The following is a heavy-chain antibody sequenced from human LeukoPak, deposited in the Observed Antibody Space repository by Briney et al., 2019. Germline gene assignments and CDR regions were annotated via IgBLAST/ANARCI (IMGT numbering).Heavy chain of an antibody. Sequence: SETLSLTCTVSGGSISSSSYYWGWIRQPPGKGLEWIGYIYHSGSTYYNPSLKSRVTISVDRSKNQFSLKLSSVTAADTAVYYCARDRYSSGWRDFDYWGQGTLVTVSS. D-gene: IGHD6-19*01. CDR2: IYHSGST. CDR1: GGSISSSSYY. V-gene: IGHV4-39*07. J-gene: IGHJ4*02. CDR3: ARDRYSSGWRDFDY.